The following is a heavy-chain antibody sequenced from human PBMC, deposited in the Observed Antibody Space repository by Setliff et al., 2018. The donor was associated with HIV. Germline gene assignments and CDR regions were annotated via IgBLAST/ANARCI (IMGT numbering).Heavy chain of an antibody. J-gene: IGHJ4*02. CDR3: ARASNSFDI. Sequence: ASVKVSCAASGFTFSTYSMDWVRQAPGKGLEWVSYISSSSSSIYYADSVKGRFTISRDNAKNSLYLQMNSLRVEDTAVYYCARASNSFDIWGQGTLVTVSS. CDR1: GFTFSTYS. D-gene: IGHD3-9*01. V-gene: IGHV3-48*01. CDR2: ISSSSSSI.